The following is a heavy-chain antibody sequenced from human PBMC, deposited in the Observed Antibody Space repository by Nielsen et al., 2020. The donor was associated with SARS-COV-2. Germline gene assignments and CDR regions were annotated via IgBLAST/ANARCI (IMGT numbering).Heavy chain of an antibody. V-gene: IGHV2-70*01. CDR2: IDWDDDK. J-gene: IGHJ5*02. D-gene: IGHD6-19*01. CDR3: ARHTYSSGWVNWFDP. Sequence: WIRQPPGKALEWLALIDWDDDKYYSTSLKTRLTISEDTSKNQVVLTMTNMDPVDTATYYCARHTYSSGWVNWFDPWGQGTLVTVSS.